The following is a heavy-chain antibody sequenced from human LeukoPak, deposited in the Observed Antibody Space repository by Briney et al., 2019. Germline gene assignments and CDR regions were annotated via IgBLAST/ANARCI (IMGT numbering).Heavy chain of an antibody. J-gene: IGHJ3*02. CDR3: AKGRAQIEPHFEAFEI. Sequence: GGSLRLSCAASGFTFSSYAMSWVCQAPGKGLEWVSAISGSGGSTYYADSVKGRFTISRDNSKNTLYLQMNSLRAEDTAVYYCAKGRAQIEPHFEAFEIWGQGTMVTVSS. V-gene: IGHV3-23*01. CDR2: ISGSGGST. D-gene: IGHD2-21*01. CDR1: GFTFSSYA.